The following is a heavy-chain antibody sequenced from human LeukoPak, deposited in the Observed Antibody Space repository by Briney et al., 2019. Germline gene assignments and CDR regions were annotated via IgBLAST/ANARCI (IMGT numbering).Heavy chain of an antibody. D-gene: IGHD3-10*01. CDR1: GGSISSDDYY. CDR3: DRQRSYNWYFDL. V-gene: IGHV4-31*03. CDR2: IYYSAST. J-gene: IGHJ2*01. Sequence: SETLYLTCTVSGGSISSDDYYWIWIRQHPGKGLECIGYIYYSASTYYNPSLKSRLTISVDTSKNQFSLKLTSVTAADTAVYYCDRQRSYNWYFDLWGRGTLVTVSS.